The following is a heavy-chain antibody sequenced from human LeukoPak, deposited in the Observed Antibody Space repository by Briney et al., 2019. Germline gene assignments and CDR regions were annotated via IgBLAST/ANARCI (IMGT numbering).Heavy chain of an antibody. V-gene: IGHV5-51*01. J-gene: IGHJ1*01. CDR3: ARGFGSTWLEY. CDR1: GYSFTSYW. Sequence: GEPLKISCKGSGYSFTSYWSGWVRQMPGKGLEWMGIIYPGASNTRYSSSFPGPVTISADKSLTTAHLQWSSLKASDTAMYYCARGFGSTWLEYWGQGTLVTVSS. CDR2: IYPGASNT. D-gene: IGHD6-13*01.